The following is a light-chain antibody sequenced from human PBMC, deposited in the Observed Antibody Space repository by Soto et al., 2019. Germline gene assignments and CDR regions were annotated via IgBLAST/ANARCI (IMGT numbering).Light chain of an antibody. CDR3: QSADNSGIYYV. V-gene: IGLV3-25*02. Sequence: SYELTQPPSVSVSPGQTARITCSGDALPKQFTYWYQQKPGQAPILVIYKDTERPSGIPERFSGSSSGTTVTLTISGVQAGDEADYYCQSADNSGIYYVFGTGTKVTAL. J-gene: IGLJ1*01. CDR1: ALPKQF. CDR2: KDT.